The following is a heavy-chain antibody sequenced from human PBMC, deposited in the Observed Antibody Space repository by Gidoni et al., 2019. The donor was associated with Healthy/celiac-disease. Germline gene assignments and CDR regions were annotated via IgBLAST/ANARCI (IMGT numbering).Heavy chain of an antibody. D-gene: IGHD3-10*01. CDR2: IYHRGRT. CDR3: ASRRGFSGVEEDGLNY. J-gene: IGHJ4*02. CDR1: GGSISSSNW. Sequence: QVQLQESGPGLVKPSGTLSLTCAVSGGSISSSNWWSWVRQPPGQGLEWIGEIYHRGRTNYNPSLKSRVTKSVDKSKNKFSLKRSSVTAAETAVYYCASRRGFSGVEEDGLNYWGQGTLVTVSS. V-gene: IGHV4-4*02.